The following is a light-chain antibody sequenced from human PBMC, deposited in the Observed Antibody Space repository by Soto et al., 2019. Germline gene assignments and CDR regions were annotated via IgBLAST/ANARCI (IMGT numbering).Light chain of an antibody. CDR2: EVS. J-gene: IGLJ1*01. CDR1: STDIGLFMY. V-gene: IGLV2-14*01. Sequence: QSVLTQPASVSGSPGQSITISCTGTSTDIGLFMYISWYQHHPGKAPKLLISEVSRRRVGLSNRFSGSKSGNTAYLTISGVQAEDEADYYCCSYTTNISYVFGSGTKLTVL. CDR3: CSYTTNISYV.